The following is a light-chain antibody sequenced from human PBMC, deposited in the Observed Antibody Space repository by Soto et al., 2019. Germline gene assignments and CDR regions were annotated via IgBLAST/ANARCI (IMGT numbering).Light chain of an antibody. CDR2: HVS. J-gene: IGLJ1*01. Sequence: LKNLASGSGSHGESITISCTGSSSDVPGYNFVSWYQQHPGKAPKLMIYHVSNRPSGISNRFSGSKSGNTASLTISGLQAEDEADYYCSSYSSSSTYVFGTGTKVTVL. V-gene: IGLV2-14*01. CDR3: SSYSSSSTYV. CDR1: SSDVPGYNF.